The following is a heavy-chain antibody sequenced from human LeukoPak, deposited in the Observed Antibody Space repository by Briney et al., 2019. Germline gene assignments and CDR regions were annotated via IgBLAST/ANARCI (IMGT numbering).Heavy chain of an antibody. Sequence: ASVKVSCKGSGYTFSNYDINWVRQATGQGLEWMGWMNPDSGDLGYAQKFQGRDTMTRDTSITTAYMELSSLTSEDTAVYYCARDYGGNSGWFDPWGQGTLVTVSS. V-gene: IGHV1-8*01. CDR3: ARDYGGNSGWFDP. J-gene: IGHJ5*02. CDR1: GYTFSNYD. CDR2: MNPDSGDL. D-gene: IGHD4-23*01.